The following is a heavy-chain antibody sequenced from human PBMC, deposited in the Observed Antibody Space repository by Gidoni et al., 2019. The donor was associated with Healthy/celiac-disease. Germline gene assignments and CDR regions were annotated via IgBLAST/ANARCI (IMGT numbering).Heavy chain of an antibody. V-gene: IGHV3-15*01. D-gene: IGHD3-22*01. Sequence: EVQLVESGGGLVKPGGSLRLSCAASGFTFSNSCMSWVSQAAGKGLGGVGRIKSKTDGGKTDYAAPVKGRFTISRDDSKNTLYLQMNSLKTEDTAVYYCTTMYYYDSSGYYYFDYWGQGTLVTVSS. CDR3: TTMYYYDSSGYYYFDY. CDR2: IKSKTDGGKT. CDR1: GFTFSNSC. J-gene: IGHJ4*02.